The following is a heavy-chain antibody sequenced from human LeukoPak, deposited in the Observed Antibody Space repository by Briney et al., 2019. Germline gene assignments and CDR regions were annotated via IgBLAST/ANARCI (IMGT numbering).Heavy chain of an antibody. D-gene: IGHD3-10*01. J-gene: IGHJ4*02. CDR3: AKGSAGAGSYRPFDY. Sequence: GGSLRLSCEASGFIFSSAVMSWVRQAPGKELEWVSAINSGSGTTYAESVKGRFTISSDNSRNTLYLQKNTLRAEDTAVYYCAKGSAGAGSYRPFDYWGQGTLVTVSS. CDR1: GFIFSSAV. V-gene: IGHV3-23*01. CDR2: INSGSGTT.